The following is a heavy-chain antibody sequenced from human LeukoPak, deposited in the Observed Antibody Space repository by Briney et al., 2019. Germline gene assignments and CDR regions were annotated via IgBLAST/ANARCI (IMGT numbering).Heavy chain of an antibody. J-gene: IGHJ6*02. CDR3: ARGGPDSWSGYRLYGMDV. D-gene: IGHD3-3*01. V-gene: IGHV4-59*01. CDR2: IYYSGST. Sequence: SETLSLTCTVSGGSISSYYWSWIRQPPGKGLEWIGYIYYSGSTNYNPSLKSRVTISVDTSKNQFSLKLSSVTAADTAVYYCARGGPDSWSGYRLYGMDVWGQGTTVTVSS. CDR1: GGSISSYY.